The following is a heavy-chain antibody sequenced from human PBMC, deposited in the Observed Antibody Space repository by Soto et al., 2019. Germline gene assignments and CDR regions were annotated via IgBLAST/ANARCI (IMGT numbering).Heavy chain of an antibody. CDR3: ARSGGWYAAHS. CDR1: GDSVSSNNY. CDR2: IYHTGIT. Sequence: QVQLQESGPGLVKPSGTLSLTCAVSGDSVSSNNYWCWVRQPPGKGLEWIGEIYHTGITNYNPSLKGRVSLSVDKSTNQFSLNLSSVTAADPAVYYCARSGGWYAAHSWGSGTLVTVSS. J-gene: IGHJ4*02. D-gene: IGHD6-19*01. V-gene: IGHV4-4*02.